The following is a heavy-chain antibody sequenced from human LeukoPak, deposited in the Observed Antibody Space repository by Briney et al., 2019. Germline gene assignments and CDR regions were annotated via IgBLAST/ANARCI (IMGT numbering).Heavy chain of an antibody. CDR2: ISSSSSYI. J-gene: IGHJ4*02. D-gene: IGHD4-17*01. CDR3: ARKAITVTTFDY. Sequence: GGSLRLSCAASGFTFSSYSMNWVRQAPGKGLEWVSSISSSSSYIYYADSVKGRFTISRDNAKNSLYLQMSRLRGEDTAVYYCARKAITVTTFDYWGQGTLVTVSS. V-gene: IGHV3-21*01. CDR1: GFTFSSYS.